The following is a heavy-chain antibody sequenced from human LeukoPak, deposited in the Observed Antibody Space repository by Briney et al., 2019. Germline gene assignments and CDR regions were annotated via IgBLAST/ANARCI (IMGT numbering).Heavy chain of an antibody. CDR2: IIPILGIA. CDR3: ASEYYAQRRDGYNCSVILFDY. CDR1: GGTFSSYA. D-gene: IGHD5-24*01. V-gene: IGHV1-69*04. J-gene: IGHJ4*02. Sequence: SVKVSCKASGGTFSSYAISWVRQAPGQGLEWMGRIIPILGIANYAQKFQGRVTITADKSTSTAYMELSSLRPEDTAVYYCASEYYAQRRDGYNCSVILFDYWGQGTLVTVSS.